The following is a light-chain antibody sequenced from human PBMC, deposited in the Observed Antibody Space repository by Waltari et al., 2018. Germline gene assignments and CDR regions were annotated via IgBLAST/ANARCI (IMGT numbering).Light chain of an antibody. CDR3: ALYMGSGIWV. CDR2: KAN. CDR1: SGSLSTTSY. V-gene: IGLV8-61*01. J-gene: IGLJ3*02. Sequence: QTVVTQEPSLSVSPGGTVTLTCALSSGSLSTTSYATWYQQTPGQAPRTLVYKANARSSGVPDRFSGSILGNTAALTITGAQADDESDYYCALYMGSGIWVIGGGTRLTVL.